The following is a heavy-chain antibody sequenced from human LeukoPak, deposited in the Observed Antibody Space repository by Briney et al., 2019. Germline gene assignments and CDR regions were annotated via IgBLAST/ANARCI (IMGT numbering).Heavy chain of an antibody. CDR3: ARVLATAAGH. CDR2: IYYSGST. Sequence: SETLSLTCTVSGGSISSSSYYWGWIRQPPGKGLEWIGSIYYSGSTYYNPSLKSRVTISVDTSKNQFSLKLSSVTAADTAVYYCARVLATAAGHWGQGTLVTVSS. D-gene: IGHD4-17*01. J-gene: IGHJ4*02. CDR1: GGSISSSSYY. V-gene: IGHV4-39*07.